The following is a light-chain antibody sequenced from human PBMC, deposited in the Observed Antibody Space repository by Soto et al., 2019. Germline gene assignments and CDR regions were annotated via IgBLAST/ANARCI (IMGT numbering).Light chain of an antibody. CDR3: LAWDSSLNGYV. CDR2: NNE. CDR1: NFYLGNHA. J-gene: IGLJ1*01. Sequence: QSVLTQPPSVSAAPGQRVTISCSGTNFYLGNHAVNWYLQIPGKPPKVVIYNNELRSSGVSDRFSGSKSGTSASLAISGLQSEDEADYFCLAWDSSLNGYVFGTGTKVTVL. V-gene: IGLV1-36*01.